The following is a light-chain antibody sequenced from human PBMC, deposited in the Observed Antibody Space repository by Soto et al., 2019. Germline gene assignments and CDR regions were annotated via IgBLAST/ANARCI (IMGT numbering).Light chain of an antibody. Sequence: DIVMTQSPLSLPVTPGEPASISCRSSQSLLHSNGNNDLDWYLQKPGQSPQLLIYLGSNRAPGVPDRISGSGSGTDFTLKISRVEAEDVGVYYCMQALQTPITFGQGTRLEIK. V-gene: IGKV2-28*01. CDR3: MQALQTPIT. CDR1: QSLLHSNGNND. CDR2: LGS. J-gene: IGKJ5*01.